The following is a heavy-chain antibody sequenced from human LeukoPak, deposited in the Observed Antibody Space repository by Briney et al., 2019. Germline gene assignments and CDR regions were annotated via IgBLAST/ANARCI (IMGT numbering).Heavy chain of an antibody. CDR2: IIPILGIA. CDR1: GGTFSSYT. D-gene: IGHD1-26*01. Sequence: SVKVFCKASGGTFSSYTISWVRQAPGQGLEWMGRIIPILGIANYAQKFQGRVTITADKSTSTAYMELSSLRSEDTAVYYCAREYMWELPTQYYFDYWGQGTLVTVSS. J-gene: IGHJ4*02. CDR3: AREYMWELPTQYYFDY. V-gene: IGHV1-69*04.